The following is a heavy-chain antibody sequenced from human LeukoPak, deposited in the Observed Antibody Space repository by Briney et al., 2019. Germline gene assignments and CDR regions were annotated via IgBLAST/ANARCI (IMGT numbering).Heavy chain of an antibody. V-gene: IGHV3-23*01. J-gene: IGHJ5*02. CDR3: ASKVGATFFDH. CDR1: GFTFSTFA. Sequence: GGSLRLSCAASGFTFSTFAMSWVRQDPGRGLEWVSSITGAGSTTYYPESVKGRFTISRDNSKNTLYLQMNSLRAEDTAVYYCASKVGATFFDHWGQGTLVTVSS. D-gene: IGHD1-26*01. CDR2: ITGAGSTT.